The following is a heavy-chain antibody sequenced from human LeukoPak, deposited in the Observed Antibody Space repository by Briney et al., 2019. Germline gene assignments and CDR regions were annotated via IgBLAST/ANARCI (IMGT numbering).Heavy chain of an antibody. CDR2: VWYDGSNK. Sequence: GGSLSLSCPASGFTFSSYGMHWVRQAPGKGLEWVAVVWYDGSNKYYADSVKGRFTISRDNSKNTLYLQMNSLRAEDTAGYYCAKDAVEMAGAFDIWGQGTMVTVS. J-gene: IGHJ3*02. D-gene: IGHD5-24*01. CDR3: AKDAVEMAGAFDI. CDR1: GFTFSSYG. V-gene: IGHV3-33*06.